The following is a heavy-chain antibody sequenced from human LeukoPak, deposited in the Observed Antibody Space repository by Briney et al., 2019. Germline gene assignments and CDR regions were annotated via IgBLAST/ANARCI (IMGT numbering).Heavy chain of an antibody. J-gene: IGHJ4*02. CDR1: GFTFSSYG. D-gene: IGHD3-10*01. V-gene: IGHV3-33*08. CDR2: IWYDGSNK. Sequence: GGSLRLSCATSGFTFSSYGMHWVRQAPGKGLEWVAVIWYDGSNKYYADSVKGRFTISRDNSKNTLYLQMNSLRAEDTAVYYCARDGAGSGMRAFDYWGQGTLVTVSS. CDR3: ARDGAGSGMRAFDY.